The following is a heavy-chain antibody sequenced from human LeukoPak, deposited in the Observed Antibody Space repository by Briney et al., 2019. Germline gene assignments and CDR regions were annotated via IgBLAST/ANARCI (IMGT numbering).Heavy chain of an antibody. Sequence: SETQSLMCTVSAGSMSGYYWSWLRQPAGKGLEWIGLIYPSGSTNYNPSLKSRLTMSVDTSMNQFSLKLSSVTAADTAVYYCARGLSGRYSTHPWGQGTPVTVSS. CDR3: ARGLSGRYSTHP. D-gene: IGHD1-26*01. V-gene: IGHV4-4*07. CDR2: IYPSGST. J-gene: IGHJ5*02. CDR1: AGSMSGYY.